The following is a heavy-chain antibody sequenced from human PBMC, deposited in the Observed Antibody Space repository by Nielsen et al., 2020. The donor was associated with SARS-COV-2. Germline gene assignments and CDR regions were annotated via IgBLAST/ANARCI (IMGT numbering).Heavy chain of an antibody. D-gene: IGHD5-24*01. CDR1: GFTFSSYR. CDR3: VREGDGYHSYYYGLDV. J-gene: IGHJ6*02. V-gene: IGHV3-74*01. CDR2: INRDGSVT. Sequence: GESLKISCAASGFTFSSYRMHWVRQGPGKGLVWVSRINRDGSVTNYADSVKGRFTISRDNGGNTLYLQVNSLRAEDTAVYYCVREGDGYHSYYYGLDVWGRGTTVTVSS.